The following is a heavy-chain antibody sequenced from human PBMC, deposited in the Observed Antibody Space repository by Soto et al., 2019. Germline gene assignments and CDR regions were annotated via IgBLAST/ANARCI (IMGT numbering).Heavy chain of an antibody. V-gene: IGHV3-48*02. CDR2: ISSSSSTI. J-gene: IGHJ5*02. Sequence: EVQVVESGGGLVQPGGSLRLSCAASGFTFSSNSMNWVRQAPGKGLEWISYISSSSSTIYADSVTGRFTISRDNAKNSLYLPMNSLRDEDTAVYYCARVIWSGHLTSDLWGQGTLVTVSS. D-gene: IGHD3-3*01. CDR3: ARVIWSGHLTSDL. CDR1: GFTFSSNS.